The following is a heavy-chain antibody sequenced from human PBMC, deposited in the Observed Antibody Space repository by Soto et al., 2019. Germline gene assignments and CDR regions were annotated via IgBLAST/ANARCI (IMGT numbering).Heavy chain of an antibody. Sequence: EVQLVESGGGLVQPGGSLRLSCAASGFTFSDHYMDWVRQAPGKGLEWVGRTRNKANSYTTEYAASVKGRFTISRDDSNNSLYRQMNSLKTEDTAVYYCARATLTLNYYYYYMDVWGKGTTVTVSS. D-gene: IGHD3-16*01. CDR3: ARATLTLNYYYYYMDV. CDR2: TRNKANSYTT. CDR1: GFTFSDHY. J-gene: IGHJ6*03. V-gene: IGHV3-72*01.